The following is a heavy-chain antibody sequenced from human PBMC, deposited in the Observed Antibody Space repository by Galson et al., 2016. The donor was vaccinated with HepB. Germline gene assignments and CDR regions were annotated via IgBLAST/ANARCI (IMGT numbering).Heavy chain of an antibody. J-gene: IGHJ5*02. CDR2: INSDGSST. CDR3: ARGGQGLGP. CDR1: RFTFSSSW. D-gene: IGHD2-15*01. V-gene: IGHV3-74*01. Sequence: SLRLSCAASRFTFSSSWMHWVRQAPGKGLVWVSRINSDGSSTSYGDSVKGRFTISRDNAKNMLYLQMNSLRAEDTAVYYCARGGQGLGPWGQGTLVTVSS.